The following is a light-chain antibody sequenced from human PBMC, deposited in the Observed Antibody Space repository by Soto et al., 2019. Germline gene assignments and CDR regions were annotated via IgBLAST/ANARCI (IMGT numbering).Light chain of an antibody. CDR2: GAS. CDR3: QQYGSSPIT. J-gene: IGKJ5*01. V-gene: IGKV3-20*01. Sequence: ETVVTQSPPTPSLSPGERATLSCSGSQIVSSSYLSWYHQQTGQDPRSLLNGASSRATGIPDRFSGSGSGTAFTLTISRLEPEDFAVYYCQQYGSSPITFGQGTRLEIK. CDR1: QIVSSSY.